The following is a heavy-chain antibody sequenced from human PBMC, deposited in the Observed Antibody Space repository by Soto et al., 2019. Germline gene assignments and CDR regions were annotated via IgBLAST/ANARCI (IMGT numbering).Heavy chain of an antibody. CDR2: MNPNSGNT. CDR3: ARGINYYGSGDDGFDI. D-gene: IGHD3-10*01. Sequence: QVQLVQSGAEVKKPGASVKVSCKASGYTFTSYDINWVRQATGQGLEWMGWMNPNSGNTGYAQKFQGRVTMTRNTSISTAYLELSSLRSEDTAMYYCARGINYYGSGDDGFDIWGPGTMVTVSS. V-gene: IGHV1-8*01. CDR1: GYTFTSYD. J-gene: IGHJ3*02.